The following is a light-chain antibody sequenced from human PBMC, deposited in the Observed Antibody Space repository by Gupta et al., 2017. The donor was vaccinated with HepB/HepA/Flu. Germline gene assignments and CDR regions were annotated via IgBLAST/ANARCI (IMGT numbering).Light chain of an antibody. J-gene: IGKJ5*01. V-gene: IGKV3-15*01. CDR1: QSISAN. Sequence: EIVMTQSPATLSVSPGERATLSCRASQSISANLGWFQQKPGQAPRPLIYDASIRASGVPARFSGSGSGTEFTLTISSLQSEDFAIYYCQQYNSWTLTFGQGTRLEIK. CDR3: QQYNSWTLT. CDR2: DAS.